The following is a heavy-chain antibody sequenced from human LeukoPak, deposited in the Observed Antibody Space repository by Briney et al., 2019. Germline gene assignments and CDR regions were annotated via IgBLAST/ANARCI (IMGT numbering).Heavy chain of an antibody. Sequence: SETLSLTCAVYGGSFSGYYWSWIRQPPGKGLEWIGEINHSGSTNYNPSLKSRVTISVDTSKSQFSLKLSSVTAADTAVYYCASVRGYDSSGYGDYFDYWGQGTLVTVSS. CDR2: INHSGST. V-gene: IGHV4-34*01. CDR1: GGSFSGYY. J-gene: IGHJ4*02. D-gene: IGHD3-22*01. CDR3: ASVRGYDSSGYGDYFDY.